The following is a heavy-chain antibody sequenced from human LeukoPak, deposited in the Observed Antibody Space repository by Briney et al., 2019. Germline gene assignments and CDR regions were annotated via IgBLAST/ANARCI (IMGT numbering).Heavy chain of an antibody. CDR3: AKDLLRIYWRTFDS. D-gene: IGHD3-10*01. J-gene: IGHJ4*02. V-gene: IGHV3-23*01. CDR1: GFTFSSYW. Sequence: PGGSLRLSCAASGFTFSSYWMSWVRQAPGKGLEWVSSYADSVKGRFTISRDDSKNTLYLQMTNLRAEDTTVYFCAKDLLRIYWRTFDSWGQGALVIVSS.